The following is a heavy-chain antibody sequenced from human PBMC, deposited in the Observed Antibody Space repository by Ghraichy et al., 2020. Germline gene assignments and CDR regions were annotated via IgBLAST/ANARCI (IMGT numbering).Heavy chain of an antibody. D-gene: IGHD3-10*01. Sequence: GRSLRLSCAASGFTVSSNYMSWVRQAPGKGLEWVSVIYSGGSTYYADSVKGRFTISRDNSKNTLYLQMNSLRAEDTAVYHCARGAGGFGELFDYWGQGTLVTVSS. CDR1: GFTVSSNY. J-gene: IGHJ4*02. V-gene: IGHV3-53*01. CDR3: ARGAGGFGELFDY. CDR2: IYSGGST.